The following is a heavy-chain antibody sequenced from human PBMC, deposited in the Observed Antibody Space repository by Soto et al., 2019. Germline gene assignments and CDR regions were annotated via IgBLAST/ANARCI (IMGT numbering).Heavy chain of an antibody. Sequence: GGSLRLSCAASGFTFSSYGMHWVRQAPGKGLEWVAVIWYDGSNKYYADSVKGRFTISRDNSKNTLYLQTNSLRAEDTAVYYCARDELRGWPVDYWGQGTLVTVSS. CDR2: IWYDGSNK. CDR1: GFTFSSYG. D-gene: IGHD6-19*01. J-gene: IGHJ4*02. V-gene: IGHV3-33*01. CDR3: ARDELRGWPVDY.